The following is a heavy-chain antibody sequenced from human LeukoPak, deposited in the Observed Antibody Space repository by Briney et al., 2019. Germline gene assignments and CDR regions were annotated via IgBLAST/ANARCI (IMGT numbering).Heavy chain of an antibody. CDR2: ISSSGSTI. J-gene: IGHJ4*02. D-gene: IGHD3-16*01. CDR3: ARGDYVFVDY. V-gene: IGHV3-48*03. Sequence: PGGSLRLSCAASGFTFSSYEMNWVRQAPGKGLEWVSYISSSGSTIYYADSVKGRFTILRDNAKNSLYLQMNRLRADDTAVYYCARGDYVFVDYWGQGTLVTVSS. CDR1: GFTFSSYE.